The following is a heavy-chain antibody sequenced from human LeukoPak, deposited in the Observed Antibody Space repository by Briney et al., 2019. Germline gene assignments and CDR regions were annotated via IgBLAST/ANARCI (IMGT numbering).Heavy chain of an antibody. J-gene: IGHJ4*02. Sequence: ASVKVSCKASVYTFTGYYMHWVRQAPGQGLEWMGWINPNSGGTNYAQKFQGGVTMTRDTSISTAYMELSRLRSDDTAVYYCARAVYSSSWLEEWGQGTLVTVSS. V-gene: IGHV1-2*02. CDR2: INPNSGGT. D-gene: IGHD6-13*01. CDR3: ARAVYSSSWLEE. CDR1: VYTFTGYY.